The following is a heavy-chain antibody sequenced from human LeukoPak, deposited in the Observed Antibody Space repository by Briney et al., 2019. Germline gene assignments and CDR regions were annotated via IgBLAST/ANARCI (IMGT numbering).Heavy chain of an antibody. CDR1: GFTFSDYY. CDR2: IYSGGST. V-gene: IGHV3-53*01. CDR3: ASCGGDCYHFDY. D-gene: IGHD2-21*02. Sequence: GGSLRLSCAASGFTFSDYYMSWLRQAPGKGLEWVSVIYSGGSTYYADSVKGRFTISRDNSKNTLYLQMNSLRAEDTAVYYCASCGGDCYHFDYWGQGTLVTVSS. J-gene: IGHJ4*02.